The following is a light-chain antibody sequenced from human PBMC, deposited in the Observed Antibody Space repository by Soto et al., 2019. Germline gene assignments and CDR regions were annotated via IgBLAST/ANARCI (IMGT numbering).Light chain of an antibody. CDR3: SSYAGSNNYV. V-gene: IGLV2-8*01. J-gene: IGLJ1*01. CDR1: SSDVGGYNY. CDR2: EVS. Sequence: QSALTQPPSASGSPGQSVSISCSGTSSDVGGYNYVSWYQQHPGKAPKLMIYEVSKRPSGVRDRFSGSKSGNTASLTVSGLQAEDEADYYCSSYAGSNNYVFGTGPKLTVL.